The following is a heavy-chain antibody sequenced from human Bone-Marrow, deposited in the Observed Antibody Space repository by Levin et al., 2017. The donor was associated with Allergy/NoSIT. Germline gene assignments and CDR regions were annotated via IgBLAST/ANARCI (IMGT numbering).Heavy chain of an antibody. Sequence: PGGSLRLSCAASGFTFSSYEMNWVRQAPGKGLEWVSYISSSGSTTYYADSVKGRFTISRDNAKNSLYLEMNSLRAEDTAVYSCARESTPGFDDWGQGTLVTVSS. CDR1: GFTFSSYE. CDR3: ARESTPGFDD. D-gene: IGHD1-14*01. CDR2: ISSSGSTT. J-gene: IGHJ4*02. V-gene: IGHV3-48*03.